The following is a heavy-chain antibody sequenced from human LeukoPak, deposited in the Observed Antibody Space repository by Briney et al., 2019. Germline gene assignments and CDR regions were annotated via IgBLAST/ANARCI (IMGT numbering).Heavy chain of an antibody. CDR1: GFTFSSYS. V-gene: IGHV3-21*01. CDR3: ARMSGGPFMVRGFDDY. Sequence: PGGSLRLSCAASGFTFSSYSMNWVRQAPGKGLEWVSSISSSSSYIYYADSVKGRFTISRDNAKNSLYLQMNSLRAEDTAVYYCARMSGGPFMVRGFDDYWGQGTLITVSS. D-gene: IGHD3-10*01. CDR2: ISSSSSYI. J-gene: IGHJ4*02.